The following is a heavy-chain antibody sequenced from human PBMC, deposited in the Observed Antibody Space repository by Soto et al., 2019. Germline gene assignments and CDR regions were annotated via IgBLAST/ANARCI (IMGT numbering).Heavy chain of an antibody. CDR3: ARDKDTSSWTGFDF. J-gene: IGHJ4*01. D-gene: IGHD1-1*01. Sequence: GGSLRLSCAASGFTFATYAMSWVRQAPGKGLEWVAAISATGSSTHSADAVKGRVTISRDKSANTLSLEMSSMTAEDTAVYYCARDKDTSSWTGFDFWGHGTLVTVSS. CDR2: ISATGSST. CDR1: GFTFATYA. V-gene: IGHV3-23*01.